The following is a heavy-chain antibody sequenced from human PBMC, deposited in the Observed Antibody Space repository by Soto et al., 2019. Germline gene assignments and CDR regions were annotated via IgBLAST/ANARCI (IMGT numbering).Heavy chain of an antibody. CDR2: ISAGGAAT. CDR3: PKGGSSSWSPFDF. Sequence: PGGSLRLSCAASGFSFSNFAMSWVRQAPGKGLEWVSVISAGGAATQYADSVKGRFTISRDNSKDTLYLQLNNVTAEDTALYYCPKGGSSSWSPFDFWGQGALVTVSS. D-gene: IGHD6-13*01. CDR1: GFSFSNFA. J-gene: IGHJ4*02. V-gene: IGHV3-23*01.